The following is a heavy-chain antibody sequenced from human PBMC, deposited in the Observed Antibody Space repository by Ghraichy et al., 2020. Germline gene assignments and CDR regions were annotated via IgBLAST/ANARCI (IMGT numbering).Heavy chain of an antibody. CDR3: ARLAAAGMGDYFDY. Sequence: SETLSLTCAVSGYSISSGYYWGWIRQPPGKGLEWIGSIYHSGSTYYNPSLKSRVTISVDTSKNQFSLKLSSVTAADTAVYYCARLAAAGMGDYFDYWGQGTLVTVSS. CDR1: GYSISSGYY. D-gene: IGHD6-13*01. J-gene: IGHJ4*02. V-gene: IGHV4-38-2*01. CDR2: IYHSGST.